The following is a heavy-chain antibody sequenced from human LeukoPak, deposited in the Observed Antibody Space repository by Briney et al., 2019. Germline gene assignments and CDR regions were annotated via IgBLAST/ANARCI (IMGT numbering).Heavy chain of an antibody. CDR2: ISSSSSYI. V-gene: IGHV3-21*01. CDR3: AILYSYASR. D-gene: IGHD5-18*01. Sequence: GGSLRLSCEASAFIFSGHWLNWVRQTPGKGLEWVSSISSSSSYIYYADSVKGRFTISRDNAKNSLYLQMNSLRAEDTAVYYCAILYSYASRWGQGTLVTVSS. CDR1: AFIFSGHW. J-gene: IGHJ4*02.